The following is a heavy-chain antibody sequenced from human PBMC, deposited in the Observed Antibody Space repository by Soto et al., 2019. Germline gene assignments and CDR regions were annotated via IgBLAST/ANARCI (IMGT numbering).Heavy chain of an antibody. Sequence: PGESLKISCEASGYSFTSYWIGWVRQLPGKGLEWMALINPDDSDTRYSPSFQGQVTISADKSINTAYLQWSSLKASDTAIYYCAQALGGYGLDVWGQGTTVTVSS. D-gene: IGHD2-15*01. CDR2: INPDDSDT. V-gene: IGHV5-51*01. J-gene: IGHJ6*02. CDR1: GYSFTSYW. CDR3: AQALGGYGLDV.